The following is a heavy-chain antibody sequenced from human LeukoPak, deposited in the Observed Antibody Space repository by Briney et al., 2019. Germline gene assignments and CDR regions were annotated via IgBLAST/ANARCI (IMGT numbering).Heavy chain of an antibody. J-gene: IGHJ4*02. CDR1: GGSISSGSYY. Sequence: PSETLSLTCTVSGGSISSGSYYWSWIRQPAGKGLEWIGRIYTSGSTNYNPSLKSRVTISVDTSKNQFSLKLSSVTAADTAVYYCARYDVAADPACFDYWGQGTLVTVSS. V-gene: IGHV4-61*02. CDR2: IYTSGST. CDR3: ARYDVAADPACFDY. D-gene: IGHD6-13*01.